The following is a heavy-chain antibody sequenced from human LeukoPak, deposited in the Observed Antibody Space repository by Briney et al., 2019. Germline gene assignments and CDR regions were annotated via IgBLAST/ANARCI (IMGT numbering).Heavy chain of an antibody. V-gene: IGHV3-11*01. J-gene: IGHJ6*03. CDR2: ISSSGSTI. CDR1: GFTFSDYY. Sequence: GGSLRLSCAASGFTFSDYYMSWIRQAPGKGLEWVSYISSSGSTIYYADSVKGRFTISRDNSKNALYLQMNSLRAEDTAVYYCAKEIPSGYYMDVWGKGTTVTVSS. CDR3: AKEIPSGYYMDV.